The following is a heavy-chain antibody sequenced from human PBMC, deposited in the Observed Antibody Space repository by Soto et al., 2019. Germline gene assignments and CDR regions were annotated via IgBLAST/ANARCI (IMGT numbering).Heavy chain of an antibody. CDR1: GFTFSSYA. CDR2: ISGSGGST. CDR3: ATSKRDDYYYYGMDV. V-gene: IGHV3-23*01. J-gene: IGHJ6*02. D-gene: IGHD6-25*01. Sequence: GGSLRLSCAASGFTFSSYAMSWVRQAPGKGLEWVSAISGSGGSTYYADSVKGRFTISRDNSKNTLYLQMNSLRAEDTAVYYCATSKRDDYYYYGMDVWGQGTTVTSP.